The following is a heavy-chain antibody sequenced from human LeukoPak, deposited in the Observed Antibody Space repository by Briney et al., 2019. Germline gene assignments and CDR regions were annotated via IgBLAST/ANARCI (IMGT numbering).Heavy chain of an antibody. Sequence: PSETLSLTCTVSSGSINSYYWGWVRQPAGRGLEWIGRIYTTGKTDYNPSLKSRLTMSVDTSKRQFSLNLTSVTAADTAIYFCARHGYSASHYFLDFWSQGTLVTVSS. CDR1: SGSINSYY. D-gene: IGHD1-26*01. V-gene: IGHV4-4*07. CDR3: ARHGYSASHYFLDF. CDR2: IYTTGKT. J-gene: IGHJ4*02.